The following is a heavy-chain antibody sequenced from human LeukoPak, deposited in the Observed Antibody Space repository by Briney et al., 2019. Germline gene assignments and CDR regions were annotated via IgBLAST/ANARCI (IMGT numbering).Heavy chain of an antibody. V-gene: IGHV3-64*01. CDR3: ARVVPRLDGSAYNQYDY. J-gene: IGHJ4*02. D-gene: IGHD1-1*01. CDR2: ISSNGGST. CDR1: GFTFSSYA. Sequence: PGGSLRPSCAASGFTFSSYAMHWVRQAPGKGLEYVSGISSNGGSTYYANSVKGRFTISRDNSKNTLYLQMGSLRAEDMAVYYCARVVPRLDGSAYNQYDYWGQGTLVTVSS.